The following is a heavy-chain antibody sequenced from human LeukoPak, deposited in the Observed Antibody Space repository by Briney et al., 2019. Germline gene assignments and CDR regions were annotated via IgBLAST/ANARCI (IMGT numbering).Heavy chain of an antibody. CDR3: ARGGIYGEKSDY. CDR2: VSGSGAIT. CDR1: GFTVSSNY. J-gene: IGHJ4*02. Sequence: PGGSLRLSCAASGFTVSSNYMSWVRQAPGKGLEWVSGVSGSGAITYYADSVKGRFTISRDNSKSTVHLQMNSLRAQDTAVYYCARGGIYGEKSDYWGQGTLVTVSS. V-gene: IGHV3-23*01. D-gene: IGHD3-16*01.